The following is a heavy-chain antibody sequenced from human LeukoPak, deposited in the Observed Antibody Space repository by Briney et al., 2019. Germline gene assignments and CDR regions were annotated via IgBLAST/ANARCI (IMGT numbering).Heavy chain of an antibody. CDR2: IYTSGST. D-gene: IGHD2-2*01. CDR3: ARAYCSSTSCYLGGFDP. Sequence: SETLSLTCTVSGGSISSGSYYWSWIRQPAGKGLEWIGRIYTSGSTNYNSSLKSRVTISVDTSKNQFSLKLSSVTAADTAVYYCARAYCSSTSCYLGGFDPWGQGTLVTVSS. CDR1: GGSISSGSYY. J-gene: IGHJ5*02. V-gene: IGHV4-61*02.